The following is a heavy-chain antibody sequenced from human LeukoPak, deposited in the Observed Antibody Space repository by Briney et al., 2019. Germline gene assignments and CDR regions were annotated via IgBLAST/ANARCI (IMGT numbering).Heavy chain of an antibody. Sequence: SVKVSCKASGGTFSSYAISWVRQAPGQGLGWMGGIIPIFGTANYAQKFQGRVTITADRSTSTAYMELSSLRSEDTAVYYCARGNEWLDAFDIWGQGTMVTVSS. D-gene: IGHD3-3*01. V-gene: IGHV1-69*06. CDR2: IIPIFGTA. J-gene: IGHJ3*02. CDR1: GGTFSSYA. CDR3: ARGNEWLDAFDI.